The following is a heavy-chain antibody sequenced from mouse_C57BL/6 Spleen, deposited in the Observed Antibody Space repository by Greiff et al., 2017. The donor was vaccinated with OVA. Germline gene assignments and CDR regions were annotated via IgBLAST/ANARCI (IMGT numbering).Heavy chain of an antibody. V-gene: IGHV1-55*01. D-gene: IGHD2-4*01. CDR3: ARNDYDYEGSAMDY. Sequence: QVQLQQPGAELVKPGASVKMSCKASGYTFTSYWITWVKQRPGQGLEWIGGIYPGSGSTNYNEKFKSKATLTVDTSSSTAYMQLSSLTSEDSAVYYCARNDYDYEGSAMDYWGQGTSVTVSS. CDR2: IYPGSGST. CDR1: GYTFTSYW. J-gene: IGHJ4*01.